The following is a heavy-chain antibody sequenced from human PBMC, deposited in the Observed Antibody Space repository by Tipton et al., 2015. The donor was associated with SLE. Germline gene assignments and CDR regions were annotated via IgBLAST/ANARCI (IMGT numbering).Heavy chain of an antibody. D-gene: IGHD1-1*01. J-gene: IGHJ3*02. CDR1: GYSISSGYY. CDR3: ARDLGTSAFDI. Sequence: TLSLTCSVSGYSISSGYYWGWIRQPPGKGLEWIGITNQGGGTYYNSSLKSRVTISVDTSKNQFSLKLSSVTAADTAVYYCARDLGTSAFDIWGQGTMVTVSS. CDR2: TNQGGGT. V-gene: IGHV4-38-2*02.